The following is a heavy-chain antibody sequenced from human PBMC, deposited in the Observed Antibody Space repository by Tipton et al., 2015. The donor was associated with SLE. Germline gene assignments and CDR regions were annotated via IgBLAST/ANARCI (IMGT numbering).Heavy chain of an antibody. D-gene: IGHD6-19*01. V-gene: IGHV4-61*08. CDR3: ARGGYSSGWYGDYFVY. Sequence: TLSLTCTVSGGSISSGGYYWSWIRQPPGKGLEWIGYISYSGSTNYSPSLKSRVTISLDTSKTQFSLKLRSVTAADMAIYYCARGGYSSGWYGDYFVYCGQGTLVTVSS. CDR1: GGSISSGGYY. CDR2: ISYSGST. J-gene: IGHJ4*02.